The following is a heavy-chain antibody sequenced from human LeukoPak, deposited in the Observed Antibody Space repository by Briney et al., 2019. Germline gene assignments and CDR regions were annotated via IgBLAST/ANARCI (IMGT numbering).Heavy chain of an antibody. V-gene: IGHV1-8*01. CDR3: ARGDIVAFHSEDGMDV. D-gene: IGHD5-12*01. CDR2: MNPNSGNT. Sequence: ASVKVSCKASGYTFTSYDIYWVRQATGQGLEWMGWMNPNSGNTGYAQKFQGRVTMTRNTSISTAYMEVSSLRSEDTAVYYCARGDIVAFHSEDGMDVWGQGTTVTVSS. J-gene: IGHJ6*02. CDR1: GYTFTSYD.